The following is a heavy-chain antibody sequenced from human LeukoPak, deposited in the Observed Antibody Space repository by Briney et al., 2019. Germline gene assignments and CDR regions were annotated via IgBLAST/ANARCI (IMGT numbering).Heavy chain of an antibody. J-gene: IGHJ4*02. Sequence: SRGSLRLSCAASGFTFSSYAMSWVRQAPGKGLEWVSAISGSGGSTYYADSVKGRFTISRDNSKNTLYLQTNSLRAEDTAVYYCASIVPFFDYWGQGTLVTVSS. CDR1: GFTFSSYA. CDR2: ISGSGGST. V-gene: IGHV3-23*01. D-gene: IGHD3-16*02. CDR3: ASIVPFFDY.